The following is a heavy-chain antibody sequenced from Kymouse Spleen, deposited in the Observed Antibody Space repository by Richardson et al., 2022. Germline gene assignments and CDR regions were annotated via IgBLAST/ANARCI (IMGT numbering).Heavy chain of an antibody. Sequence: QVQLVESGGGVVQPGRSLRLSCAASGFTFSSYGMHWVRQAPGKGLEWVAVIWYDGSNKYYADSVKGRFTISRDNSKNTLYLQMNSLRAEDTAVYYCARDQGIAVAGTIDYWGQGTLVTVSS. CDR1: GFTFSSYG. V-gene: IGHV3-33*01. J-gene: IGHJ4*02. D-gene: IGHD6-19*01. CDR3: ARDQGIAVAGTIDY. CDR2: IWYDGSNK.